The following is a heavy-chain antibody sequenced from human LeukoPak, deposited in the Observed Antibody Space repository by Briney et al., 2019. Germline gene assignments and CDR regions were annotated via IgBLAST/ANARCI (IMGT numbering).Heavy chain of an antibody. CDR2: ISGSGGST. Sequence: GSLRLSCAASGFTFSSYAMSWVRQAPGKGLEWVSAISGSGGSTYYADSVKGRFTISRDNSKNTLYLQMNSLRAEDTAVYYCAKRPGYDFWSGYYFDYWGQGTLVTVSS. CDR3: AKRPGYDFWSGYYFDY. CDR1: GFTFSSYA. V-gene: IGHV3-23*01. J-gene: IGHJ4*02. D-gene: IGHD3-3*01.